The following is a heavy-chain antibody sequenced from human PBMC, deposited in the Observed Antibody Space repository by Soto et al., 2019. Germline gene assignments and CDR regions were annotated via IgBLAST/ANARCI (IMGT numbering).Heavy chain of an antibody. D-gene: IGHD1-26*01. Sequence: EVQLVESGGGLVKPGGSLRLSCVVSGVSFSDYSMNWFRQAPGKGLEWVSLITGNSEYKYYAGSVKGRFTVSRDNAKNSLYLQMNRLTVEDTAVYYCARSGELLQTCDSWGQGTLVTVSS. CDR3: ARSGELLQTCDS. V-gene: IGHV3-21*06. CDR2: ITGNSEYK. CDR1: GVSFSDYS. J-gene: IGHJ4*02.